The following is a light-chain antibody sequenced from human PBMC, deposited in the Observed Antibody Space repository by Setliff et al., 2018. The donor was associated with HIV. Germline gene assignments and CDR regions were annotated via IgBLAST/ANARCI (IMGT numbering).Light chain of an antibody. J-gene: IGLJ1*01. CDR2: GNS. CDR3: QSYDSSLSGFYV. Sequence: QSVLPQPPSVSGAPGQRVTISCTGSSSNIGADFDVHWYQQLPGTAPKLLIYGNSNRPSGVPDRFSASKSGTSSSLAITGLQADDEADYYCQSYDSSLSGFYVFGTGTKVTVL. CDR1: SSNIGADFD. V-gene: IGLV1-40*01.